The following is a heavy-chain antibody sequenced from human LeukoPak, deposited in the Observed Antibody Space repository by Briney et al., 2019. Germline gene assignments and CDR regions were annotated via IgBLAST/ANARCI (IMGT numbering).Heavy chain of an antibody. CDR2: IIPIFGTA. D-gene: IGHD6-19*01. V-gene: IGHV1-69*01. Sequence: GASVKVSCKASGGTFSSYAISWVRQAPGQGLEWMGGIIPIFGTANYAQKFQGRVTITADESTSTAYMEPSSLRSEDTAVYYCATSPRRDSSGWQPFDYWGQGTLVTVSS. CDR3: ATSPRRDSSGWQPFDY. CDR1: GGTFSSYA. J-gene: IGHJ4*02.